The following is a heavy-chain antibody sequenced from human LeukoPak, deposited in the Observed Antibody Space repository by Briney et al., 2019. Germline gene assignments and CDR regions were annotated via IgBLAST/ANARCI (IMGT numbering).Heavy chain of an antibody. Sequence: GGSLRLPCAASGFTFSNAWMNWVRQAPGKGLEWVAVIWYDGSNKYYADSVKGRFTISRDNSKNTLYLQMNSLRAEDTAVYYCAREIIGGYYLQYWGQGTLVTVSS. CDR2: IWYDGSNK. D-gene: IGHD3-22*01. CDR1: GFTFSNAW. V-gene: IGHV3-33*08. CDR3: AREIIGGYYLQY. J-gene: IGHJ4*02.